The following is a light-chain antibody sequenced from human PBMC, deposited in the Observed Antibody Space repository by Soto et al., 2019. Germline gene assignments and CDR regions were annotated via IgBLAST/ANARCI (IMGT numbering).Light chain of an antibody. Sequence: EIVLTQSPGTLSLSPGERATLSCRASQSVSSRFLAWYQQKPGQAPRLLIYGASSRATGIPDRFSGSGSGPDFTLTISRLESDDFAVYYYQQYGSSPPYTFGQGTKVVIK. CDR1: QSVSSRF. CDR2: GAS. V-gene: IGKV3-20*01. CDR3: QQYGSSPPYT. J-gene: IGKJ2*01.